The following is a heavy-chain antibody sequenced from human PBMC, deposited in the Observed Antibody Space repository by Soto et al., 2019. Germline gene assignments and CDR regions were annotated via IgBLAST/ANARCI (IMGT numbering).Heavy chain of an antibody. J-gene: IGHJ3*02. Sequence: QLHLVQSGAVVKKPGASVTVSCSASGYPVTAYYMHWVRQAPGRGLEWMGGINPATGAAKYTQTFRGRVTMTRDTSTRTVFMELSALTSEDPAVFYWARGGGVGVAGSAAFDMWGQGTLVTVSS. CDR3: ARGGGVGVAGSAAFDM. CDR2: INPATGAA. D-gene: IGHD3-3*01. V-gene: IGHV1-2*02. CDR1: GYPVTAYY.